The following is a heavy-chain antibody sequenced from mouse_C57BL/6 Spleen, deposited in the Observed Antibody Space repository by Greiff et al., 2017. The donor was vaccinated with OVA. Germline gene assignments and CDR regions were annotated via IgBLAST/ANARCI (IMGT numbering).Heavy chain of an antibody. CDR3: ARPEYFDY. CDR1: GFTFSSYG. CDR2: ISSGGSYT. J-gene: IGHJ2*01. V-gene: IGHV5-6*01. Sequence: EVQLVESGGDLVKPGGSLKLSCAASGFTFSSYGMSWVRQTPDKRLEWVATISSGGSYTYYPDSVKGRFTISRDNAKNTLYLQMSSLKSEDTAMCYCARPEYFDYWGQGTTLTVSS.